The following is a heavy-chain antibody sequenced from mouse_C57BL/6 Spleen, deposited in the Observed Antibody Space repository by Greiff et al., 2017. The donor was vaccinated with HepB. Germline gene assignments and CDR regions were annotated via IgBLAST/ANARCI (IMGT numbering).Heavy chain of an antibody. CDR2: IYPGNSDT. CDR3: TRRGPHYYGSSYGDYFDY. Sequence: VQLQQSGTVLARPGASVKMSCKTSGYTFTSYWMHWVKQRPGQGLEWIGAIYPGNSDTSYNQKFKGKAKLTAVTSASTAYMELSSLTNEDSAVYYCTRRGPHYYGSSYGDYFDYWGQGTTLTVSS. J-gene: IGHJ2*01. D-gene: IGHD1-1*01. V-gene: IGHV1-5*01. CDR1: GYTFTSYW.